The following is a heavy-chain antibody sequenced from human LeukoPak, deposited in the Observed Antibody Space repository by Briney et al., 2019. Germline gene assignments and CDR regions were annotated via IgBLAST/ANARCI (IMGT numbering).Heavy chain of an antibody. CDR2: ISGTGTTI. CDR1: GFTFSTYE. Sequence: GGSLRLSCAASGFTFSTYEMNWVRQAPGKGLEWVSYISGTGTTIYYADSVKGRFTISRDNAKNSLYLQMNSLGAEDTAVYYCARVVRDGYNRIDYWGQGTLVTVSS. D-gene: IGHD5-24*01. CDR3: ARVVRDGYNRIDY. V-gene: IGHV3-48*03. J-gene: IGHJ4*02.